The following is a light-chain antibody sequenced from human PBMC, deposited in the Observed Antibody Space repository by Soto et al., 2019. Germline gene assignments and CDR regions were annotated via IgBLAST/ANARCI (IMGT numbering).Light chain of an antibody. Sequence: QSVLTQPPSASGSPGQSVTISCTGTSSDVGSYDYVSWYQQHPGKAPKLMIYEVSKRPSGVPDRFSGSKSGNTASLTVSGLQAEDEADYYCISYAGSSNVFGTGTKLTVL. V-gene: IGLV2-8*01. CDR2: EVS. CDR3: ISYAGSSNV. CDR1: SSDVGSYDY. J-gene: IGLJ1*01.